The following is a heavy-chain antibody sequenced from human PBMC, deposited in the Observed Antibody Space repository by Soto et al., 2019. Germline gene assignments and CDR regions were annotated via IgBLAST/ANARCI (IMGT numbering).Heavy chain of an antibody. Sequence: EVQLLESGGGLVQPGGSLRLSCAASGFTFSSYAMSWVRQAPGKGLEWVSAISGSGGSTYYADSVKGRFTISRDNSKNALYLQMNSLRAEDTAIYYCVKDRMAYNSGWDPFDIWGQGTMVTVSS. CDR2: ISGSGGST. CDR3: VKDRMAYNSGWDPFDI. D-gene: IGHD1-20*01. J-gene: IGHJ3*02. V-gene: IGHV3-23*01. CDR1: GFTFSSYA.